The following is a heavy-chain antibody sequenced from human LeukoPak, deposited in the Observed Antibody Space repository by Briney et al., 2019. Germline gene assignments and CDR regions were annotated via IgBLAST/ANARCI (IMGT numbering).Heavy chain of an antibody. Sequence: RGESLKISCKGSGYTFTTYWIGGVRQMPGKGLEWMGNIYPGDSDTRYSPSFQGQVTISADKSITTAYLQWGSLRASDTAIYYCARRWYDSSGYSRHFDYWGQGPLVSVPS. D-gene: IGHD3-22*01. CDR3: ARRWYDSSGYSRHFDY. J-gene: IGHJ4*02. CDR2: IYPGDSDT. V-gene: IGHV5-51*01. CDR1: GYTFTTYW.